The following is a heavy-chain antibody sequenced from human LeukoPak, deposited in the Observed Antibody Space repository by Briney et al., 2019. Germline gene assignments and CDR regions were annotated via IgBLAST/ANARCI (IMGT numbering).Heavy chain of an antibody. CDR1: GYTFTSYD. V-gene: IGHV1-8*01. J-gene: IGHJ6*03. CDR2: MNPNSGNT. CDR3: ARCIAVAGTHYYYYYMDV. Sequence: GPVKVSCKASGYTFTSYDINWVRQATGQGLEWMGWMNPNSGNTGYAQKFQGRVTMTRNTSISTAYMELSSLRSEDTAVYYCARCIAVAGTHYYYYYMDVWGKGTTVTVSS. D-gene: IGHD6-19*01.